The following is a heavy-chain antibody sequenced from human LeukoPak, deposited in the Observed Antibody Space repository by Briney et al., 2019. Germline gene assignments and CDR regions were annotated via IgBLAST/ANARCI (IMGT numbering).Heavy chain of an antibody. Sequence: SETLSLTCTVSGGSTISGDYYWSWIRQPPGKDLEWIGYIYYRGSTYYNPSLKSRVTISVDPSKKQFSLRLSSVTAADTGVYYWVRGGGAGVSGTIVIDAFDLWGQGTMVTVSS. CDR2: IYYRGST. V-gene: IGHV4-30-4*01. J-gene: IGHJ3*01. D-gene: IGHD6-19*01. CDR3: VRGGGAGVSGTIVIDAFDL. CDR1: GGSTISGDYY.